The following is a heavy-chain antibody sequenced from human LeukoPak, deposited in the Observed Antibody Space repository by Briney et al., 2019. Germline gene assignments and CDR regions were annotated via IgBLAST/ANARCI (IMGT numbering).Heavy chain of an antibody. CDR1: GFTFSSYW. CDR2: IKQDGSEK. V-gene: IGHV3-7*04. Sequence: GGSLRLSCAASGFTFSSYWMSRVRQAPGKGLEWVANIKQDGSEKYYVDSVEGRFTVSRDNAKNSLYLQMNNLRAEDTAVYYCARDEIIMPHRKDYWGQGTLVTVSS. CDR3: ARDEIIMPHRKDY. J-gene: IGHJ4*02. D-gene: IGHD3-10*01.